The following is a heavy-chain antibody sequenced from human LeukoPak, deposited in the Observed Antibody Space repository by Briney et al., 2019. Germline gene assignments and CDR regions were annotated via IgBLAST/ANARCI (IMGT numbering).Heavy chain of an antibody. CDR2: IWHDGSNR. Sequence: PGGSLRLSCAASGFIFSSYGMHWVRQAPGKGLEWVAVIWHDGSNRHYVDSVKGRFTISRNTPNSTLYLQMNRLRAEDTAVYYCVRVVTVSNTAPAFDIWGRGTLVTVSS. CDR1: GFIFSSYG. V-gene: IGHV3-33*01. CDR3: VRVVTVSNTAPAFDI. D-gene: IGHD2-21*02. J-gene: IGHJ3*02.